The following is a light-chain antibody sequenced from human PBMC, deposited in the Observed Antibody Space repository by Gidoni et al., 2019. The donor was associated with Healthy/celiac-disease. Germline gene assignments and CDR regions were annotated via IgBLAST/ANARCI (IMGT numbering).Light chain of an antibody. V-gene: IGKV1-5*01. Sequence: DIQMTQSPSTLSASVGDRVTITCRASQSISSWLAWYQQKPGKAPKLLIYDASSWESGVPSRFSGSGSGTEFTLTISSLQPDDFATYYCQQYNSYSITFGPGTKVDIK. CDR3: QQYNSYSIT. J-gene: IGKJ3*01. CDR2: DAS. CDR1: QSISSW.